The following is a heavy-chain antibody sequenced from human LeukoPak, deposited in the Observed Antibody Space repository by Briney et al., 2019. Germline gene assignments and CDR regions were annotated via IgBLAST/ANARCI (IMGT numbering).Heavy chain of an antibody. Sequence: GCSLRLSCAASGFTFRSYSMIWLRQAPGKGREWVSYISSSSSSIYYSDSVKRRFTISRENGKKSLYLQMNSLRAEETTVYYCARGGPAMVTGGLFDCWGQGTLVTVSS. CDR3: ARGGPAMVTGGLFDC. D-gene: IGHD5-18*01. J-gene: IGHJ4*02. CDR2: ISSSSSSI. CDR1: GFTFRSYS. V-gene: IGHV3-48*04.